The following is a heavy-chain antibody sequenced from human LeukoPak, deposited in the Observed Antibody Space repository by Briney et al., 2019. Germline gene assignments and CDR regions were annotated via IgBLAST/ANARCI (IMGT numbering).Heavy chain of an antibody. CDR1: GFTFSDHA. J-gene: IGHJ4*02. V-gene: IGHV3-23*01. CDR3: ANRPGVATILSYFDY. CDR2: ISGSGGST. D-gene: IGHD5-12*01. Sequence: GSLRLSCAASGFTFSDHAMAWVRQAPGKGLEWVAGISGSGGSTFYAGSGKGWFTIARDNSKNTLYVQTSSRRADDPAVYSCANRPGVATILSYFDYWGQGTLVTVSS.